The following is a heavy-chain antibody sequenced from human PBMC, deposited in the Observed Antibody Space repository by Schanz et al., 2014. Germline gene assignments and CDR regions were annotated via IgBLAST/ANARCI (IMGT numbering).Heavy chain of an antibody. CDR1: GFAFSSFA. D-gene: IGHD3-10*01. Sequence: EVQLMESGGGLVKPGGSLRLSCVASGFAFSSFAMTWVRQAPGRGLEWVSSISTSGTYMYIADSVKGRFTISRDNSKNSLYLQMNSLRAEDMAVYYCARIGGSVFDYWAQGTLVTVSS. J-gene: IGHJ4*02. CDR2: ISTSGTYM. V-gene: IGHV3-21*04. CDR3: ARIGGSVFDY.